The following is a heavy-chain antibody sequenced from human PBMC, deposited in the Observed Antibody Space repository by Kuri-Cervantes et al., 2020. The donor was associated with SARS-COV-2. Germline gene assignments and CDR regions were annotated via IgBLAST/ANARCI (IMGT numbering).Heavy chain of an antibody. Sequence: GGSLRLSCAASGLTVSSNYMSWVRQAPGKGLEWVSVIYSGGSTYYADSVKGRFTISRDNSKNTLYLQMNSLRAEDTAVYYCARDIKYQLLYPGWGMDVWGQGTTVTVSS. D-gene: IGHD2-2*02. J-gene: IGHJ6*02. CDR1: GLTVSSNY. CDR3: ARDIKYQLLYPGWGMDV. V-gene: IGHV3-53*01. CDR2: IYSGGST.